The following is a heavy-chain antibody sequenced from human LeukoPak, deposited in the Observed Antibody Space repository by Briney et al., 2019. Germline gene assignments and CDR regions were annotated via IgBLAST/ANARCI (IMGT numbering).Heavy chain of an antibody. J-gene: IGHJ6*03. CDR1: GYTFTSYG. D-gene: IGHD1-26*01. Sequence: ASVKVSCKASGYTFTSYGISWVRQAPGQGLEWMGWISAYNGNTNYAQKLQGRVTMTIDTSTSTAYMELRSLRSDDTAVYYCARDQGVQWELLPQGYYYYMDVWGKGTTVTVSS. CDR3: ARDQGVQWELLPQGYYYYMDV. V-gene: IGHV1-18*01. CDR2: ISAYNGNT.